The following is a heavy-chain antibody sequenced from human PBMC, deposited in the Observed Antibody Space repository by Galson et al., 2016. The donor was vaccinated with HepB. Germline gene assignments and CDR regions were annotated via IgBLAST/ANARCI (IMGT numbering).Heavy chain of an antibody. CDR2: IYPGDSDT. D-gene: IGHD3-9*01. CDR1: GYSFASYW. CDR3: PTTKERYEILTGYAAAFDI. V-gene: IGHV5-51*01. Sequence: QSGAEVKKPGESLKISCKGSGYSFASYWIAWVRQMPGKGLECLGIIYPGDSDTRYSPSFQGQVTISADKSISTAYLQWSSLKASDTATYYCPTTKERYEILTGYAAAFDIWGQGTMVTVS. J-gene: IGHJ3*02.